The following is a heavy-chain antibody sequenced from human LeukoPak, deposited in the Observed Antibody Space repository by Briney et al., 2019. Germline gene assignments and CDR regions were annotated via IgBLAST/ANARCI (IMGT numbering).Heavy chain of an antibody. Sequence: GGSLRLSCAASGFTFSSYWMHWVRQAPGKGLVWVSRINSDGSSTSYADSVKGRFTISRDNAKNTLYLQMNGLRTEDTAVYYCAKGALDYVPYYYYYYMNVWGKGTTVTVSS. CDR2: INSDGSST. CDR1: GFTFSSYW. J-gene: IGHJ6*03. D-gene: IGHD4-17*01. CDR3: AKGALDYVPYYYYYYMNV. V-gene: IGHV3-74*01.